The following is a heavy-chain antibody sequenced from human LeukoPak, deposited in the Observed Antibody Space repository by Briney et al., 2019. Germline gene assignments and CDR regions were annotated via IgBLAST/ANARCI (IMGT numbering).Heavy chain of an antibody. J-gene: IGHJ5*02. CDR2: ISGSGGST. CDR3: AKDRYSNYGNWFDP. D-gene: IGHD4-11*01. Sequence: PGGSLRLSCAASGFTFSSYAMNWVRQAPGKGLEWVSGISGSGGSTYYADSVKSRFTISRDNSKNTLYLQMNSLRAEDTAVYYCAKDRYSNYGNWFDPWGQGTLVTVFS. V-gene: IGHV3-23*01. CDR1: GFTFSSYA.